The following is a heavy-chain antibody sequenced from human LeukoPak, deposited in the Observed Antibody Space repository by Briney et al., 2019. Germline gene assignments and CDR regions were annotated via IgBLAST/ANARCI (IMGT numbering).Heavy chain of an antibody. CDR2: IPMSTNYT. V-gene: IGHV3-11*05. CDR1: GFTLSDSY. J-gene: IGHJ3*01. CDR3: AKEGGTRGTFDV. Sequence: PGGSLRLSCGASGFTLSDSYMSWIHQAPGKGLEWVSYIPMSTNYTSYAASVKGRFTISRDNAKNSLYLQTNSLRAEDTALYYCAKEGGTRGTFDVWGQGTMVTVSS. D-gene: IGHD3/OR15-3a*01.